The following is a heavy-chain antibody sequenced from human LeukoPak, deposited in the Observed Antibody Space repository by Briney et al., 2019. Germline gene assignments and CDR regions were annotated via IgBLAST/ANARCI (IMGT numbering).Heavy chain of an antibody. J-gene: IGHJ4*02. V-gene: IGHV4-30-4*01. CDR3: ARLSFSTVVTPEFDY. CDR2: IYYSGST. CDR1: GGSISSGDYY. Sequence: SETLSLTCTVSGGSISSGDYYWSWIRQPPGKGLEWIGYIYYSGSTYYNPSLKSRVTISVDTSKNQFSLKLSSVTAADTAVYYCARLSFSTVVTPEFDYWGQGTLVTVSS. D-gene: IGHD4-23*01.